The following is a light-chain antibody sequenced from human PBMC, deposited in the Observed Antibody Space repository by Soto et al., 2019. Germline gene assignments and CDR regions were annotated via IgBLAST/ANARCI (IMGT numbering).Light chain of an antibody. CDR2: DAS. Sequence: ELVLTQSPGTLSLSPCERATLSFTASQSVSSNVAWYQQRPGQAPRLLIYDASNRATGIPDRFSGSGSGTDFSLTIRGLKPEDFAVYYCQQYRMSPNTFGQGTRLETK. CDR1: QSVSSN. V-gene: IGKV3-20*01. J-gene: IGKJ5*01. CDR3: QQYRMSPNT.